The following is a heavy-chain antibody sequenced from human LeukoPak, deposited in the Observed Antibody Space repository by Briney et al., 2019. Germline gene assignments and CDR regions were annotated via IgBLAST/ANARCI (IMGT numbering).Heavy chain of an antibody. CDR2: INDSGRT. D-gene: IGHD5-18*01. CDR1: GGSFSNYY. CDR3: AGAVDTGVDY. V-gene: IGHV4-34*01. Sequence: PSETLSLTCAVYGGSFSNYYWSWIRQPLGKGLEWIGEINDSGRTNYNPSLMSRVTISVDTSKNQFSLRLNSVTATDAAVYYCAGAVDTGVDYWGQGTLVTVSS. J-gene: IGHJ4*02.